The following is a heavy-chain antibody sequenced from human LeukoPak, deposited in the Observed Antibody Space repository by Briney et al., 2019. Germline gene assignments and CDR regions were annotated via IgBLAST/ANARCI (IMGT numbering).Heavy chain of an antibody. CDR3: ARLEYYLDY. V-gene: IGHV4-61*02. J-gene: IGHJ4*02. Sequence: SQTLSLTCTVSGGSISSGSYYWRWIRQPAGTGLEWIGRIYTSGSTNYNPSLKSRVTISVDTSKNQFSLKLSSVTAADTAVYYCARLEYYLDYWGQGTLVTVSS. CDR2: IYTSGST. CDR1: GGSISSGSYY. D-gene: IGHD3-3*01.